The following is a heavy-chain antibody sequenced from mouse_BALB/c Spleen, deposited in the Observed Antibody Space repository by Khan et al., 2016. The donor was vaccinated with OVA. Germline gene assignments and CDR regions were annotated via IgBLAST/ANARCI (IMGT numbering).Heavy chain of an antibody. CDR1: GFSLSTSGMG. V-gene: IGHV8-12*01. J-gene: IGHJ2*01. D-gene: IGHD2-14*01. CDR3: VRRRYWCFDY. CDR2: IYWDDEK. Sequence: QVTLKESGPGILQPSQTLSLTCSFSGFSLSTSGMGVSWILQPSGKGLQWLAHIYWDDEKRYNPSLKSQLTISTDTYRKQVFIKITSVYTADTATYYCVRRRYWCFDYWVQVSTLTVSS.